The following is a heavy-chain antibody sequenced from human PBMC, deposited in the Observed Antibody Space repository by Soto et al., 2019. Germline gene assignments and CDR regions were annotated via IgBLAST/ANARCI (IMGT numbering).Heavy chain of an antibody. Sequence: EEQLVESGGGVVQPGGSLRLSCAASGVTFSSYWMHWGRQAPGKGLVWVSRINPGGSITAYADSVKGRFTISRDNAKNTLYLQMNSLRGDDTAVYYCARVPTGKYGVWNYWGQGTLVTVSS. CDR2: INPGGSIT. D-gene: IGHD2-8*01. CDR3: ARVPTGKYGVWNY. J-gene: IGHJ4*02. CDR1: GVTFSSYW. V-gene: IGHV3-74*01.